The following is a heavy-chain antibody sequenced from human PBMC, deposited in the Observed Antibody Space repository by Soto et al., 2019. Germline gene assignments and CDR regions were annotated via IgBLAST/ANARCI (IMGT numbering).Heavy chain of an antibody. Sequence: QVQLVQSGAEVKKPGASVKVSCKASGYTFTSYGISWVRQAPGQGLEWMGWISAYNGNTNYAQKLQGRVTMTTDTSTSTAYMELRSLGSDDTYVYYCARDLYDSSGPQIRKLDYWGQGTLVTVSS. CDR1: GYTFTSYG. CDR2: ISAYNGNT. V-gene: IGHV1-18*01. D-gene: IGHD3-22*01. J-gene: IGHJ4*02. CDR3: ARDLYDSSGPQIRKLDY.